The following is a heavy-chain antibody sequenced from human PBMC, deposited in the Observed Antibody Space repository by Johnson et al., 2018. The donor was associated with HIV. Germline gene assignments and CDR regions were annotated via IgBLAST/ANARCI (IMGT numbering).Heavy chain of an antibody. CDR2: IYSGGST. CDR3: ARGLGAAAGAFDI. CDR1: GFTFSNAW. D-gene: IGHD6-13*01. Sequence: VQLVESGGGVVQPGGSLRLSCAASGFTFSNAWKSWVRQAPGKGLEWVSVIYSGGSTSYADSVKGRFTLSRDNSKNRLYRQMNSLRVEDTAVYYCARGLGAAAGAFDIWGQGTMVTVSS. V-gene: IGHV3-66*01. J-gene: IGHJ3*02.